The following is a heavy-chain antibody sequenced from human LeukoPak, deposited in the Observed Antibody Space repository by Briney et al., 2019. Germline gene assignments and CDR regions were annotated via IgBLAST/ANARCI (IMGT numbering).Heavy chain of an antibody. D-gene: IGHD1-26*01. CDR1: GGSFSGYY. J-gene: IGHJ1*01. V-gene: IGHV4-34*01. Sequence: PSETLSLTCAVYGGSFSGYYWSWIRQPPGKGLEWIGEINHSGSTNYNPSLKSRVTISVDTSKNQFSLKLSSVTAADTAVYYCAKDSGTWAFHHYGQGTLVTVSS. CDR2: INHSGST. CDR3: AKDSGTWAFHH.